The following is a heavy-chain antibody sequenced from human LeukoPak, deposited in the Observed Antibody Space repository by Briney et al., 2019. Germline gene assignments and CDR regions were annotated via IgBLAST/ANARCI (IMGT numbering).Heavy chain of an antibody. D-gene: IGHD3-22*01. CDR3: ARGYYYDSSGYYT. Sequence: ASVTVSCKTSAYSFTGYFFHWIRQAPGQGLEWMGRIIPILGIANYAQKFQGRVTITADKSTSTAYMELSSLRSEDTAVYYCARGYYYDSSGYYTWGQGTLVTVSS. J-gene: IGHJ5*02. V-gene: IGHV1-69*04. CDR1: AYSFTGYF. CDR2: IIPILGIA.